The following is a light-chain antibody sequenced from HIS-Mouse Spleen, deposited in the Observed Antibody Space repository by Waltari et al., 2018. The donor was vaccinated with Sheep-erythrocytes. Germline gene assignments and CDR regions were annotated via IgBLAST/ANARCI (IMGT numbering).Light chain of an antibody. Sequence: DIQMTQSPSTLSSSVGARVTITCRASQSISSWLAWYQKKQGKAPKLLIYKGSSLESRVTSRFSGSGSGTEFTLTISRLQRDDFATYYCQQYNSYSTWTFGQGTKVEIK. CDR3: QQYNSYSTWT. CDR1: QSISSW. CDR2: KGS. V-gene: IGKV1-5*03. J-gene: IGKJ1*01.